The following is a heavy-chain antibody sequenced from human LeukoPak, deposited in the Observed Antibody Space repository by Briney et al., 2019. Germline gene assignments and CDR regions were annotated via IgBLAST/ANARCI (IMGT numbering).Heavy chain of an antibody. V-gene: IGHV3-23*01. D-gene: IGHD3-22*01. J-gene: IGHJ3*02. CDR3: AKGAHYYDSSGYTRGAFDI. Sequence: PGGSLRLSCAASRFTFSSYGMNWVRQAPGKGLEWVSGISGSGGSTYYADSVKGRFTLSRDNSKNTLYLQMNSLRAEDTAVYYCAKGAHYYDSSGYTRGAFDIWGQGTMVTVSS. CDR2: ISGSGGST. CDR1: RFTFSSYG.